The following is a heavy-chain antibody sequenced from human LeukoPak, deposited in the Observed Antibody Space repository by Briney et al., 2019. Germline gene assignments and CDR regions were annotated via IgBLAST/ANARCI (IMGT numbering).Heavy chain of an antibody. J-gene: IGHJ4*02. CDR3: AKIQDATTGYYFDY. V-gene: IGHV3-30*18. CDR2: ISYDGSNK. D-gene: IGHD5-18*01. CDR1: GFTFSSYG. Sequence: PGRSLRLSCAASGFTFSSYGMHWVRQAPGKGLEWVAVISYDGSNKYYADSVKGRFTISRDNSKNTLYLQMNSLRAEDTAVYYCAKIQDATTGYYFDYWGQGTLVTVSS.